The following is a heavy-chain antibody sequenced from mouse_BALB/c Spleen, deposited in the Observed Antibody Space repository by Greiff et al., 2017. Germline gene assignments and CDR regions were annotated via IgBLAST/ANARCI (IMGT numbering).Heavy chain of an antibody. Sequence: EVHLVESGGGLVKPGGSLKLSCAASGFTFSSYTMSWVRQTPEKRLEWVATISSGGSYTYYPDSVKGRFTISRDNAKNTLYLQMSSLKSEDTAMYYCTRGGYYGNYDFDYWGQGTTLTVSS. J-gene: IGHJ2*01. V-gene: IGHV5-6-4*01. D-gene: IGHD2-1*01. CDR2: ISSGGSYT. CDR3: TRGGYYGNYDFDY. CDR1: GFTFSSYT.